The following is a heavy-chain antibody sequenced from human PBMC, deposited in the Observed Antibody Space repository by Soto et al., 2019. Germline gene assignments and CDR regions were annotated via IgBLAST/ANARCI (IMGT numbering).Heavy chain of an antibody. D-gene: IGHD1-1*01. Sequence: GASVKVSCKVSGYTLTELSMHWVRQAPGKGLEWMGGFDPEDGETIYAQKFQGRVTMTEDTSTDTAYMELSSLRSEDTAVYYCATGRVQLERRLGTVYYFDYWGQGTLVTVSS. CDR1: GYTLTELS. J-gene: IGHJ4*02. CDR3: ATGRVQLERRLGTVYYFDY. CDR2: FDPEDGET. V-gene: IGHV1-24*01.